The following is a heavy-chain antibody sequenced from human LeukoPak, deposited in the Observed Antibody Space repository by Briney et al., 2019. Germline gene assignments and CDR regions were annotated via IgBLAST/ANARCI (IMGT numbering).Heavy chain of an antibody. D-gene: IGHD1/OR15-1a*01. Sequence: KPSETLSLTCTVSGGSISSYYWSWIRQPPGKGLEWIGYIYYGGSTTYSPSLKSRVTISVDTSKNQFSLKLSSVTAADTAVYYCARAQQEDMSFGFWGQGTLVTVSS. J-gene: IGHJ4*02. CDR3: ARAQQEDMSFGF. V-gene: IGHV4-59*01. CDR1: GGSISSYY. CDR2: IYYGGST.